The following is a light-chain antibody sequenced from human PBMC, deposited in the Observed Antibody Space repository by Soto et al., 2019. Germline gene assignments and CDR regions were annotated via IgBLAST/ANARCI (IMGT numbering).Light chain of an antibody. Sequence: QSVLTQPPSVSAAPGQKVTISCSGSSSNIGNKYVSWYQQLPGTAPKLLIYDNSKRPSGIPDRFSGSKSGTSATLDITGLQTGDEVDYYCGTWDSSLSVGVFGGGTKLTVL. CDR1: SSNIGNKY. CDR3: GTWDSSLSVGV. J-gene: IGLJ2*01. CDR2: DNS. V-gene: IGLV1-51*01.